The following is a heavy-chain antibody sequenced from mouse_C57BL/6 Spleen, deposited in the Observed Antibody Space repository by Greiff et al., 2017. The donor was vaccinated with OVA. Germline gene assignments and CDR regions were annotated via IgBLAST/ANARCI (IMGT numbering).Heavy chain of an antibody. Sequence: QVQLQQSGAELVKPGASVKMSCKASGYTFTTYPIEWMKQNHGKSLEWIGNFHPYNDDTKYNEKFKGKATLTVEKSSSTVYLELSRLTSDDSAVYFCARHLYYGSGYGAMDYWGQGTPVTVSS. V-gene: IGHV1-47*01. D-gene: IGHD1-1*01. J-gene: IGHJ4*01. CDR3: ARHLYYGSGYGAMDY. CDR2: FHPYNDDT. CDR1: GYTFTTYP.